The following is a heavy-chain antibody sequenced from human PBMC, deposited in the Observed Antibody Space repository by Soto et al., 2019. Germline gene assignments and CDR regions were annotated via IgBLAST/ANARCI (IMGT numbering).Heavy chain of an antibody. Sequence: QVQLVQSGAEVKKPGASVKVSCKASGYTFTSYGISWVRQAPGQGLEWMGWISAYNGNTNYAQKLQGRVTMTTDTAPSTAYMERRSRRSDETAVYCFARDRRGSSSWLLYWGQGTLVTVSS. CDR1: GYTFTSYG. CDR2: ISAYNGNT. V-gene: IGHV1-18*01. D-gene: IGHD6-13*01. J-gene: IGHJ4*02. CDR3: ARDRRGSSSWLLY.